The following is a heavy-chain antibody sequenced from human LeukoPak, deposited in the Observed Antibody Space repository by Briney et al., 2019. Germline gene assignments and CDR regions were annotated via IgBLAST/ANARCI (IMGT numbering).Heavy chain of an antibody. D-gene: IGHD2-2*01. V-gene: IGHV3-23*01. CDR1: GFTFSSYA. Sequence: GGSLRLSCAVSGFTFSSYAMSWVRQAPGKGLDWVSGISGRGNGPSYADSVKGRFTISRDNAKNSLYLQMNSLRAEDTAVYYCASTSSGYWGQGTLVTVSS. CDR3: ASTSSGY. CDR2: ISGRGNGP. J-gene: IGHJ4*02.